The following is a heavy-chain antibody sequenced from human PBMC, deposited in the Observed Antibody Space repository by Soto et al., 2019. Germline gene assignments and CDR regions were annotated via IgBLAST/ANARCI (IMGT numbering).Heavy chain of an antibody. Sequence: GGSLRLSCTASGFTFGDYAMSWFRQAPGKGLEWVGFIRSKAYGGTTEYAASVKGRFTISRDDSKSIAYLQMNSLKTEDTAVYYCTRDGSALYCSGGSCYSYKDYWGQGTLVTVSS. CDR3: TRDGSALYCSGGSCYSYKDY. D-gene: IGHD2-15*01. J-gene: IGHJ4*02. CDR2: IRSKAYGGTT. V-gene: IGHV3-49*03. CDR1: GFTFGDYA.